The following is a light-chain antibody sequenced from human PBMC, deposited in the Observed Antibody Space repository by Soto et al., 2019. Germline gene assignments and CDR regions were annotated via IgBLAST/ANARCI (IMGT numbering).Light chain of an antibody. J-gene: IGKJ1*01. CDR1: QSLIHSDGNTY. Sequence: DVVMTQSPLSLPVTLGQPASISCRSSQSLIHSDGNTYLNWFQQRPGQSPRRIIYQVSDRDSGVPDRVSGSGSGTDFTLKISRVEAEDVGVYYCMQGTHWPWTFGQGTEVEIK. CDR2: QVS. CDR3: MQGTHWPWT. V-gene: IGKV2-30*02.